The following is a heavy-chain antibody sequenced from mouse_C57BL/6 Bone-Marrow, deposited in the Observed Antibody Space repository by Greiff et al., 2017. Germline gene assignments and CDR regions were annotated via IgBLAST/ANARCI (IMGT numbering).Heavy chain of an antibody. Sequence: EVQLQQSGPELVKPGASVKISCKASGYTFTDYYMNWVKQSHGKSLEWIGDINPNNGGTSYNQKFKGKATLTVDKSSSTAYMELRSLTSEDSAVYYCARDPLYAMDYWGQGTSVTVSS. J-gene: IGHJ4*01. V-gene: IGHV1-26*01. CDR3: ARDPLYAMDY. CDR1: GYTFTDYY. CDR2: INPNNGGT.